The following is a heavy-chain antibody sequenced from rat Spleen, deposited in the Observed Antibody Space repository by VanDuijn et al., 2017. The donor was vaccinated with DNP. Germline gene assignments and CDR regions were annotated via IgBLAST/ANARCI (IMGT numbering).Heavy chain of an antibody. CDR2: ISHTDDTT. CDR1: GFTFSDYY. Sequence: EVQLVESGGGLVQPGRSLKLSCAASGFTFSDYYMAWVRQAPKKGLKWVAIISHTDDTTYYPDSVKGRFTISRDNAYSSLYLQMNSLNSEDTATYYCAREQHYHFDYWGQGVMVTVSS. D-gene: IGHD1-4*01. CDR3: AREQHYHFDY. J-gene: IGHJ2*01. V-gene: IGHV5-20*01.